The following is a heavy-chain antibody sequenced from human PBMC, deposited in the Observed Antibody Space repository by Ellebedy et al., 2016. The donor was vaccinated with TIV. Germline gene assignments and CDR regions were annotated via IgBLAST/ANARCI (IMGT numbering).Heavy chain of an antibody. V-gene: IGHV1-69*13. CDR2: LIPLSGTT. CDR3: TRGTYDAGSGFKCYFGY. D-gene: IGHD3-10*01. J-gene: IGHJ4*02. CDR1: GGTLTSYV. Sequence: AASVKVSCKASGGTLTSYVVNWVRQAPGQRLEWMGGLIPLSGTTMYAENLEGRVTFTADESTHTGFMELRGLRHEDTAVYYCTRGTYDAGSGFKCYFGYWGQGTPVTVSS.